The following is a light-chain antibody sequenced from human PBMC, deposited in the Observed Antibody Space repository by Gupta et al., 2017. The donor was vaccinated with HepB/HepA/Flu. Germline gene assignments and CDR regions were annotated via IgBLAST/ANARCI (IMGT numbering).Light chain of an antibody. V-gene: IGKV3-20*01. CDR3: QQYSRSLWA. CDR1: QHVSSSY. J-gene: IGKJ1*01. Sequence: EIVLTQSPGSLSLSPGERATLSCRASQHVSSSYLAWFQQKPGLPPRLLIYGTFTRATGIPDRFSGSGFGTDFTLTISRLEPADFAVYYCQQYSRSLWAFGQGTKVEVK. CDR2: GTF.